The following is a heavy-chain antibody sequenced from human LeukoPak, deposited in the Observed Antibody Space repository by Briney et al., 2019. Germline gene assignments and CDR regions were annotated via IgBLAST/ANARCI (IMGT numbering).Heavy chain of an antibody. CDR2: IKQDGSKK. Sequence: GGSLRLSCVASGLPFSSYGITWVRQAPGKGLEWVANIKQDGSKKSYVDSVKGRFTISRDNAKNSLYLQMNSLRAEDTAIYYCTRVGYIDEGIDYWGQGTLVTVSS. V-gene: IGHV3-7*04. D-gene: IGHD5-24*01. CDR3: TRVGYIDEGIDY. J-gene: IGHJ4*02. CDR1: GLPFSSYG.